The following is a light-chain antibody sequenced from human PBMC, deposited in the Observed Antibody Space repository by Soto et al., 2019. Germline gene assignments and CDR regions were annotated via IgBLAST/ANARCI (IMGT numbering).Light chain of an antibody. CDR1: SSDVGGYNY. CDR2: DVS. J-gene: IGLJ2*01. V-gene: IGLV2-14*01. CDR3: SSYTSSSTLGHVV. Sequence: QSALTQPASVSGSPGQSITISCTGTSSDVGGYNYVSWYQQHPGKAPKFMIYDVSNRPSGVSNRFSGSKSGNTASLTISGLQAEDEADYYCSSYTSSSTLGHVVFGGGTKPPS.